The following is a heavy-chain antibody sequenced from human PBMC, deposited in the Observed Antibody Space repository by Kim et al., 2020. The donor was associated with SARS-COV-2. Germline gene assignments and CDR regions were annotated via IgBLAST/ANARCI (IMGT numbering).Heavy chain of an antibody. D-gene: IGHD2-15*01. CDR1: GFTFSSYW. Sequence: GGSLRLSCAASGFTFSSYWMSWVRQAPGKGLEWVANIKQDGSEKYYVDSVKGRFTISRDNAKNSLYLQMNSLRAEDTAVYYCARYLNTPYCSGGSCYGTPLRYWGQGTLVTVSS. CDR3: ARYLNTPYCSGGSCYGTPLRY. V-gene: IGHV3-7*01. CDR2: IKQDGSEK. J-gene: IGHJ4*02.